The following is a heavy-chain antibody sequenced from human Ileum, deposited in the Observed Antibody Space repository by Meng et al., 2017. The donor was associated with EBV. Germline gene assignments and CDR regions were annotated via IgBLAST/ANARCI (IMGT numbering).Heavy chain of an antibody. J-gene: IGHJ5*02. V-gene: IGHV4-4*02. Sequence: GQLQGSGPRLVKPSGTVSLTFAVSGGAIISSKWWSWVRQSPGTGLEWIGEIYHHGTTNYNPSLKSRVTISVDTSKNKFFLNLTSLTAADTAVYYCARLDSSGYYFGGWFDPWGQGILVTVSS. D-gene: IGHD3-22*01. CDR1: GGAIISSKW. CDR2: IYHHGTT. CDR3: ARLDSSGYYFGGWFDP.